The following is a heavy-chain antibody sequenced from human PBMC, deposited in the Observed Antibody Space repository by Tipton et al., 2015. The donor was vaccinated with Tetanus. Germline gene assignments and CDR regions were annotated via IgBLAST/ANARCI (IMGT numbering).Heavy chain of an antibody. V-gene: IGHV4-59*01. CDR2: IYYSGST. Sequence: QLVQSGGGLVKPGGSLRLSCAASGFTLSRYTLNWVHQPPGKELEWIGYIYYSGSTTYNPSLQSRVSMSVDTSKNQFSLRLNSVAAADTATYYCARTAIFGVITYRAFDLWGHGTMVTVSS. D-gene: IGHD3-3*01. CDR3: ARTAIFGVITYRAFDL. CDR1: GFTLSRYT. J-gene: IGHJ3*01.